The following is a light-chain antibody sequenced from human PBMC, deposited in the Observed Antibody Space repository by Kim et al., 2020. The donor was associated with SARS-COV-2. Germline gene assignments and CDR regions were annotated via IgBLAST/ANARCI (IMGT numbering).Light chain of an antibody. CDR3: QQYGSSPWT. CDR1: QSVTSSY. Sequence: SPGERATLTCRASQSVTSSYLAWYQQIPGQAPRLLIYGASSRATGIPSRFSGSGSGTDFTLTISRLEPEDFVVYYCQQYGSSPWTFGQGTKVDIK. CDR2: GAS. V-gene: IGKV3-20*01. J-gene: IGKJ1*01.